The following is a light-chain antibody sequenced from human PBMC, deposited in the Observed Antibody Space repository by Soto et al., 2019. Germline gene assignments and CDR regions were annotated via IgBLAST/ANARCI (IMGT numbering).Light chain of an antibody. CDR3: QQYDRSPFT. V-gene: IGKV3-20*01. Sequence: EIVLTQSPGTLSLYPGERATLSCRASQSVSNNYLAWFQQKPGQAPRVLIYGVSSRATGIPDRFSGSGSGTDFTLTISRLEPEDFAVYYCQQYDRSPFTFGPGTNVDIK. CDR2: GVS. CDR1: QSVSNNY. J-gene: IGKJ3*01.